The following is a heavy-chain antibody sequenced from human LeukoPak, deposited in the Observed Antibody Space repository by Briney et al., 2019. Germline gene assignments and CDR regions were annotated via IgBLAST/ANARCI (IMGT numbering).Heavy chain of an antibody. CDR1: GFTFSIFG. D-gene: IGHD1-1*01. J-gene: IGHJ6*04. CDR3: ARENWNYGWDV. V-gene: IGHV3-23*01. CDR2: ISDSGGST. Sequence: GGSLRLSCAAPGFTFSIFGMSWVRQAPGKGLEWVAGISDSGGSTYYADAVKGRFTISRDNSKNTLFLQMNSLRAEDTAVYYCARENWNYGWDVWGKGTTVTVSS.